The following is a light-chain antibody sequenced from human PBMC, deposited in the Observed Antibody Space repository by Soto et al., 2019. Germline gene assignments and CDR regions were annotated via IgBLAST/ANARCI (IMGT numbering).Light chain of an antibody. CDR1: TSDVGGYKY. CDR3: SSYTRGNTWV. Sequence: QSVLTQPASVSGSPGQSITISCTGTTSDVGGYKYVSWYQQHPGKAPKLIIYEVSTRPSGVSNRFSGSKSGNTASLSISGLQAEDEADYYCSSYTRGNTWVFGGGTKLTV. V-gene: IGLV2-14*01. CDR2: EVS. J-gene: IGLJ3*02.